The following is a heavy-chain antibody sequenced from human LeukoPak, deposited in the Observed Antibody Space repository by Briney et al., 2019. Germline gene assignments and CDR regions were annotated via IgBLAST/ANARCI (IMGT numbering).Heavy chain of an antibody. V-gene: IGHV4-39*01. D-gene: IGHD3-10*01. Sequence: SETLSLTCTVSGGSISSSSYYWGWIRQPPGKGLEWIGSIYYSGSTYYNPSLKSRVTISLDTSKNQFSLKLTSVTAADTAVYYCASVRRGFGESSKYYAYYYMGVWGKGTTVTISS. CDR3: ASVRRGFGESSKYYAYYYMGV. CDR1: GGSISSSSYY. CDR2: IYYSGST. J-gene: IGHJ6*03.